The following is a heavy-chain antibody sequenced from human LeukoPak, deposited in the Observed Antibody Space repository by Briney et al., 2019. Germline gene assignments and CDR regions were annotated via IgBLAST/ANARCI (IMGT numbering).Heavy chain of an antibody. J-gene: IGHJ5*02. D-gene: IGHD2-2*01. Sequence: ASVKVSFKASGYTFTSYDINWVRQATGQGLEGMGWMNPNSGNTGYAQKFQGRVTMTRNTSISTAYMELSSLRSEDTAVYYCARAHGDIVVVPAAIRGNWFDPWGQGTLVTVSS. CDR3: ARAHGDIVVVPAAIRGNWFDP. CDR2: MNPNSGNT. CDR1: GYTFTSYD. V-gene: IGHV1-8*01.